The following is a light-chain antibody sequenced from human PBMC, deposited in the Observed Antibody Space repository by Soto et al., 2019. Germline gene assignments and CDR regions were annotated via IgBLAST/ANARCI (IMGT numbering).Light chain of an antibody. CDR3: QQYSSHST. J-gene: IGKJ1*01. CDR1: QSTSSY. V-gene: IGKV1-5*03. Sequence: TQSPATLSLSPGERATLSCRASQSTSSYLAWYQQKPGKAPKLLIYQASSLENGVPSRFSGSGSGTEFSLTISSLQPDDFATYYCQQYSSHSTFGQGTKVDI. CDR2: QAS.